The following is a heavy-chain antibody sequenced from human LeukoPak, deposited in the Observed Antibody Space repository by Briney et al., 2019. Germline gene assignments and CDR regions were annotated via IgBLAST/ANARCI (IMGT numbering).Heavy chain of an antibody. D-gene: IGHD3-16*02. J-gene: IGHJ5*02. CDR1: GFTFSSYG. CDR2: IRYDGSNK. V-gene: IGHV3-30*02. Sequence: GGSLRVSCAASGFTFSSYGMHWVRQAPGKGLEWVAFIRYDGSNKYYADSVKGRFTISRDNSKNTLYLQMNSLRAEDTAVYYCAKDLGDYVWGSYPAWGQGTLVTVSS. CDR3: AKDLGDYVWGSYPA.